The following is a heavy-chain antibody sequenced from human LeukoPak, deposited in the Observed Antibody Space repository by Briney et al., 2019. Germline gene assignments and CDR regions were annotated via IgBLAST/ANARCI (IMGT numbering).Heavy chain of an antibody. J-gene: IGHJ4*02. CDR2: ISAYNGNT. CDR3: ARDRSSLTLVRGIIGDYFDY. Sequence: GASVKVSCKASGYTFTSFDISWVRQAPGQGLEWMGWISAYNGNTKYVQKLQGRVIMTTDTSTSTAYMELRSLRSDDTAVYYCARDRSSLTLVRGIIGDYFDYWGQGTLVTVSS. V-gene: IGHV1-18*01. D-gene: IGHD3-10*01. CDR1: GYTFTSFD.